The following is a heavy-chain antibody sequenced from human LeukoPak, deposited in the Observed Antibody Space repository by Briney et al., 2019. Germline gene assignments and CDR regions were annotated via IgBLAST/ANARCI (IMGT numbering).Heavy chain of an antibody. D-gene: IGHD3-3*01. CDR3: AKDYDFWSGYYIPLDY. Sequence: GGSLRLSCAASGFTFSSYAMSWVRQAPGKGLEWVSAISGSGGSTYYADSVKGRFTISRDNSKNTLYLQMNSLRAEDTAVYYCAKDYDFWSGYYIPLDYWGQGTLVTASS. CDR1: GFTFSSYA. J-gene: IGHJ4*02. V-gene: IGHV3-23*01. CDR2: ISGSGGST.